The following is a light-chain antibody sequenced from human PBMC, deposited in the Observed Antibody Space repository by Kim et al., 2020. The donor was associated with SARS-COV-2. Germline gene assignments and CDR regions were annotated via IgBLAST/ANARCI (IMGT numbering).Light chain of an antibody. Sequence: PEEKFTLSCRASQSVSSRYLAWYQQKPGRAPRLLIYGASTRASGIPDRFSGSDLGTDFTLTISRLEPEDFAVYFCQQYDTSFLYTFGQGTKLEI. CDR3: QQYDTSFLYT. CDR2: GAS. CDR1: QSVSSRY. J-gene: IGKJ2*01. V-gene: IGKV3-20*01.